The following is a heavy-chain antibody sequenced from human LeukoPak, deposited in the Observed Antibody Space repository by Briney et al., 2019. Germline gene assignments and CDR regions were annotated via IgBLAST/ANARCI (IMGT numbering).Heavy chain of an antibody. D-gene: IGHD3-22*01. V-gene: IGHV4-39*07. CDR3: ASQRSKYYYDSSGYYSFDY. J-gene: IGHJ4*02. CDR2: IYYSGST. CDR1: GGSISSSSYY. Sequence: SETLSLTCTVSGGSISSSSYYWGWIRQPPGKGLEWIGSIYYSGSTYYNPSLKSRVTISVDTSKNQFSLKLSSVTAADTAVYYCASQRSKYYYDSSGYYSFDYWGQGTLVTVSS.